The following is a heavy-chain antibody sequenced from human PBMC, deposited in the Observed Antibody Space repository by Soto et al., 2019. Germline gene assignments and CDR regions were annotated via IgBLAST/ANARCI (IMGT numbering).Heavy chain of an antibody. J-gene: IGHJ3*02. V-gene: IGHV3-33*01. CDR1: GFTFSSYG. CDR3: ARDRDHWTNGVCYLDAFDS. Sequence: QVQLVASGGGVVQPGRSLRLSCAASGFTFSSYGMHWVRQAPGKGLEWVAVIWYDGSNKYYADSVKGRFTISRDNSKNTLYLQMNSLRGEETAVYYCARDRDHWTNGVCYLDAFDSWGQGTMVTVSS. D-gene: IGHD2-8*01. CDR2: IWYDGSNK.